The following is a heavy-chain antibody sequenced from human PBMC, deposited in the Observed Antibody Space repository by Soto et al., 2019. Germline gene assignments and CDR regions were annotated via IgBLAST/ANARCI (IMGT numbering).Heavy chain of an antibody. CDR2: INAGNGNT. Sequence: ASVKVSCKASGYTFTNYAMHWVRQAPGQRLEWMGWINAGNGNTKYSQKFQGRVTFTRDTSASTAFMELSSLRAEDTAVYYCAKDYYDSSGYPPWFQHWGQGTLVTVSS. CDR3: AKDYYDSSGYPPWFQH. CDR1: GYTFTNYA. D-gene: IGHD3-22*01. J-gene: IGHJ1*01. V-gene: IGHV1-3*01.